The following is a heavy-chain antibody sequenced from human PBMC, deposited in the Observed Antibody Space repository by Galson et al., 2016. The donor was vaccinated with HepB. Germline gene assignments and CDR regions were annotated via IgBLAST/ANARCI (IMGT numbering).Heavy chain of an antibody. CDR1: GGSISSGGYY. D-gene: IGHD1-14*01. Sequence: TLSLTCTVSGGSISSGGYYWSWIRQHPGEGLEWIGYIYYSGSTYYNPSLKSRVTISVDTSKNQFSLKLSSVTAADTAVYYCARGPTVPDFDYWGQGTLVTVSS. CDR2: IYYSGST. CDR3: ARGPTVPDFDY. V-gene: IGHV4-31*03. J-gene: IGHJ4*02.